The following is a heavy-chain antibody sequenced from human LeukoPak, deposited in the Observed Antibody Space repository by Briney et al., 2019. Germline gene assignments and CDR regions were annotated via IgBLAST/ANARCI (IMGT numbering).Heavy chain of an antibody. D-gene: IGHD5-12*01. CDR3: ATGKLDASGFDFMLPF. J-gene: IGHJ4*02. CDR1: GFTFSSSA. CDR2: FSRDGINT. V-gene: IGHV3-30*10. Sequence: GGSLRLSCAASGFTFSSSAMYWVRQAPGKGLEWLAVFSRDGINTYYTDSVKGRFTISRDNSKNIFYLQMNSLRIGDTAIYYCATGKLDASGFDFMLPFWGQGTLVSVSS.